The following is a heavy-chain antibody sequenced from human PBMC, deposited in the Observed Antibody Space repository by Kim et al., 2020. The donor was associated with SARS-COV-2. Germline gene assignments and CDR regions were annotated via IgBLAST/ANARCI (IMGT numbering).Heavy chain of an antibody. CDR2: IYSGGSST. J-gene: IGHJ4*02. Sequence: GGSLRLSCAASGFTFSSYAMSWVRQAPGKGLEWVSVIYSGGSSTYYADSVKGRFTISRDNSKNTLYLQMNSLRAEDTAVYYCAKAYGSGSYYIGCFDYWGQGTLVTVSS. CDR1: GFTFSSYA. V-gene: IGHV3-23*03. CDR3: AKAYGSGSYYIGCFDY. D-gene: IGHD3-10*01.